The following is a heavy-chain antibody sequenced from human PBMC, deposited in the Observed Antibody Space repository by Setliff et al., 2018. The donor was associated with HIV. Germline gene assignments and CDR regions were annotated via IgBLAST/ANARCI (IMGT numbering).Heavy chain of an antibody. V-gene: IGHV3-33*06. CDR3: VKDVVKFWSGSGALDF. CDR1: GFSFNSYG. Sequence: LRLSCAASGFSFNSYGMHWVRQAPGKGLEWVALIWYDASKKEYAESVKGRFNILRDDSKKTVDLQMNSLRADDTAVYYCVKDVVKFWSGSGALDFWGPGTLVTVSS. J-gene: IGHJ4*02. D-gene: IGHD3-3*01. CDR2: IWYDASKK.